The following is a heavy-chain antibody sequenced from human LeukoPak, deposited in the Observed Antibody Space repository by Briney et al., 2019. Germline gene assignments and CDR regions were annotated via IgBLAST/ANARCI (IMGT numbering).Heavy chain of an antibody. V-gene: IGHV4-34*01. CDR1: GGSFSGYY. CDR2: INHSGST. J-gene: IGHJ3*02. CDR3: AREHKDAFDI. Sequence: SETLSLTCAVYGGSFSGYYWSWIRQPPGKGLEWIGEINHSGSTNYNPSLKSRVTISVDTSKNQFSLKLSSVTAADTAVYYCAREHKDAFDIWGQGTMVTVSS.